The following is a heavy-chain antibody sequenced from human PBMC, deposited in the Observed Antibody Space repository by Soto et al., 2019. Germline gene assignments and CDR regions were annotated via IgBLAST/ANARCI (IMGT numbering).Heavy chain of an antibody. D-gene: IGHD4-17*01. Sequence: QVQLQESGPGLVKPSQTLSLTCTVSGGSISSGGYYWSWIRQHPGKGLEWIGYIYYSGSTYYNPSLKRRVTISVDTSKNQFSLKLSSVTAADTAVYYCARDQPRDYGDYSAAFDIWGQGTMVTVSS. CDR2: IYYSGST. V-gene: IGHV4-31*03. CDR3: ARDQPRDYGDYSAAFDI. CDR1: GGSISSGGYY. J-gene: IGHJ3*02.